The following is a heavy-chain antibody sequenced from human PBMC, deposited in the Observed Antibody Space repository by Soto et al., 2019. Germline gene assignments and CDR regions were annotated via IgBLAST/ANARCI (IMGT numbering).Heavy chain of an antibody. CDR3: AKAWEMATIDY. Sequence: GGSLRLSCAASGFTFSSYVMHWVRQAPGKGLEWVAVISYDGSNKYYADSVKGRFTISRDNSKNTLYLQMNSLRAEDTAVYYCAKAWEMATIDYWGQGTLVTVSS. CDR2: ISYDGSNK. V-gene: IGHV3-30*18. CDR1: GFTFSSYV. J-gene: IGHJ4*02. D-gene: IGHD5-12*01.